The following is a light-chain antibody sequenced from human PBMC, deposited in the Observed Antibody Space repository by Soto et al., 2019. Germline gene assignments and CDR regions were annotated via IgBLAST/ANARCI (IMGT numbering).Light chain of an antibody. J-gene: IGKJ4*01. V-gene: IGKV3-15*01. CDR1: QSVSSN. CDR3: QQYNNWPLT. CDR2: GAS. Sequence: EVVITQSPATLSVSLGDRATLSCMASQSVSSNLAWYQQKPGQAPRLLIYGASTRATGIPARFSGSGSGTEFTLTISSLQSEDFAVYSCQQYNNWPLTFGGGTKVDI.